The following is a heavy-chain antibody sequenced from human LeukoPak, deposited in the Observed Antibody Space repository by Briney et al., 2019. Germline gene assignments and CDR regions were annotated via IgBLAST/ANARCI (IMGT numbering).Heavy chain of an antibody. J-gene: IGHJ4*02. CDR1: GESITAYY. Sequence: PETLSLTCAVYGESITAYYWTWIRQPPGKRLEWIGEVRHSGSTNYNPSLKSRVTMSVDMSKNQFSLQLKFVTAADTAVYYCAGATATGTGRAFHYWAQGNLVPVSS. V-gene: IGHV4-34*01. CDR3: AGATATGTGRAFHY. D-gene: IGHD3-10*01. CDR2: VRHSGST.